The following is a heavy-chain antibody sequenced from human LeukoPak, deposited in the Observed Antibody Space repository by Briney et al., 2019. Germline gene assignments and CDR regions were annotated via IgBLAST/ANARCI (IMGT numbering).Heavy chain of an antibody. Sequence: ASVKVSCKASGYTFTSYGISWVRQAPGQGLEWMGWISAYNGNTNYAQKLQGRLTMTTDTSTNTAYMELRSLRSDDTAVYYCASSVPPNWFDPWGQGTLVTVSS. V-gene: IGHV1-18*01. CDR2: ISAYNGNT. J-gene: IGHJ5*02. CDR1: GYTFTSYG. CDR3: ASSVPPNWFDP.